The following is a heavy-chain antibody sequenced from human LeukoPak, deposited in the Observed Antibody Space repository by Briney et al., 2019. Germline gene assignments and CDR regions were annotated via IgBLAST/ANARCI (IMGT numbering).Heavy chain of an antibody. CDR2: ISSSSSYI. Sequence: PGGSLRLSCAASGFTFSSYSMNWVRQALGKGLEWVSSISSSSSYIYYADSVKGRFTISRDNAKNSLYLQMNSLRAEDTAVYYCARDLRYSSGWYDYWGQGTLVTVSS. CDR3: ARDLRYSSGWYDY. D-gene: IGHD6-19*01. CDR1: GFTFSSYS. J-gene: IGHJ4*02. V-gene: IGHV3-21*01.